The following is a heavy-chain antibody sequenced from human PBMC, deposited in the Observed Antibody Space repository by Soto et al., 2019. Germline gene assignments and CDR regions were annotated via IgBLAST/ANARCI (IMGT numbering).Heavy chain of an antibody. CDR3: ARDRRGNDGYYYFDY. CDR1: GFTFSVYA. CDR2: LSYDGSDE. D-gene: IGHD3-22*01. Sequence: PGGSLRLSCAASGFTFSVYAMQWVRQAPGKGLEWVAALSYDGSDESYADSVKGRFTISRDNSKNTLYPQMNSLRVEDTAVYYCARDRRGNDGYYYFDYWGQGTLVTVSS. J-gene: IGHJ4*02. V-gene: IGHV3-30*04.